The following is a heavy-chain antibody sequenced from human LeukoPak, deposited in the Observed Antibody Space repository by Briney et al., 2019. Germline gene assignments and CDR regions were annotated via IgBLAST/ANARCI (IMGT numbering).Heavy chain of an antibody. CDR1: EYHFSNYW. Sequence: HGGSLKISCECSEYHFSNYWIGWVRPMPGKGLEWMGLIYPGDYETRYSPSFQGLVTISVDKSISTAYLQWSSLKASDTAMYYCAIPPGYCGNDCSFDHWGQGTLVTVSS. D-gene: IGHD2-21*02. V-gene: IGHV5-51*01. J-gene: IGHJ4*02. CDR2: IYPGDYET. CDR3: AIPPGYCGNDCSFDH.